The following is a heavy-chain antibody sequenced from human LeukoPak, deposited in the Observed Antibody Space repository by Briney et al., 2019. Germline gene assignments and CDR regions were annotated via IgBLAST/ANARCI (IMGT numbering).Heavy chain of an antibody. V-gene: IGHV4-4*07. D-gene: IGHD3-3*01. Sequence: SETLSLTCTVSGGSISSYYWSWIRQPAGKGLEWIGRIYTSGSTNYSPSLKSRVTMSVDTSKNQFSLKLSSVTAADTAVYYCARDLGYDFWSGYSAFDIWGQGTMVTVSS. CDR2: IYTSGST. CDR1: GGSISSYY. CDR3: ARDLGYDFWSGYSAFDI. J-gene: IGHJ3*02.